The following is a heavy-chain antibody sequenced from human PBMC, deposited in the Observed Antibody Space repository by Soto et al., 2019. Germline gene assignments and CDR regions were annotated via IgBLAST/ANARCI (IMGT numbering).Heavy chain of an antibody. V-gene: IGHV1-69*02. CDR2: VIPMFDVT. CDR3: ARDRDNSNWPNFDY. J-gene: IGHJ4*02. D-gene: IGHD6-13*01. CDR1: GGTFSIYT. Sequence: QVQLVQSGSEVKKPGSSVKVSCKASGGTFSIYTISWVRQAPGQGLEWMGRVIPMFDVTSYAQRFQGRVTITAEKSTTTAYMEMSSLRSEDTAVYYCARDRDNSNWPNFDYWGQGTLVTVSS.